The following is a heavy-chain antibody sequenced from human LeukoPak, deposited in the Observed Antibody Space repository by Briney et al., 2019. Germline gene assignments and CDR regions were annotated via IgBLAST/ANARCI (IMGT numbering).Heavy chain of an antibody. D-gene: IGHD3-3*01. CDR2: INPNSGGT. Sequence: ASVKVSCKASGYTFTGYYMHWVRQAPGQGLEWMGWINPNSGGTNYAQKFQGWVTMTRDTSISTAYMELSRLRSDDTAVYYCASPYPYDFWSGYYPFDYWGQGTLVTVSS. CDR1: GYTFTGYY. V-gene: IGHV1-2*04. J-gene: IGHJ4*02. CDR3: ASPYPYDFWSGYYPFDY.